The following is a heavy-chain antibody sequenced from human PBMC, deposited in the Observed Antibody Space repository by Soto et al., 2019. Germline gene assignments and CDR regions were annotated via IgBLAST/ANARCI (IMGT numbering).Heavy chain of an antibody. CDR2: INPSGGST. Sequence: GASVKVCCKASGYTFTSYYMHWVRQAPGQGLEWMGIINPSGGSTSYAQKFQGRVTMTRDTSTSTVYMELSSLRSEDTAVYYCARVALDDSSGYYIELDYWGQGTLVTVSS. CDR3: ARVALDDSSGYYIELDY. D-gene: IGHD3-22*01. J-gene: IGHJ4*02. V-gene: IGHV1-46*01. CDR1: GYTFTSYY.